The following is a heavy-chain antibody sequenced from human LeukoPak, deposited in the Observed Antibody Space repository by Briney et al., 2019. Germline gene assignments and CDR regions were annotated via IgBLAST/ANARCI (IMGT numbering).Heavy chain of an antibody. Sequence: PGGSLRLSCAASGFTVSSNYMSWVRQAPGKGLERVSVIYSGGSTYYADSVKGRFTISRDNSKNTLYLQMNSLRAEDTAAYYCARVRTDYGDYYFDYWGQGTLVTVSS. CDR3: ARVRTDYGDYYFDY. V-gene: IGHV3-53*01. CDR1: GFTVSSNY. D-gene: IGHD4-17*01. CDR2: IYSGGST. J-gene: IGHJ4*02.